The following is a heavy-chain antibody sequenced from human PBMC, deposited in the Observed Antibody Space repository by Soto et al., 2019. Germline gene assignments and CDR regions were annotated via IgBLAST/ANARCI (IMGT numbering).Heavy chain of an antibody. CDR2: IIPIFGTA. Sequence: QVQLVQSGAEVKKPGSSVKVSCKASGGTFSSYAISWVRQAPGQGLEWMGGIIPIFGTANYAQKLQGRVTITADESTSTAYMELSSVRSEDTAVYYCATYSSSSGFDYWGQGTLVTVSS. CDR3: ATYSSSSGFDY. CDR1: GGTFSSYA. D-gene: IGHD6-6*01. V-gene: IGHV1-69*01. J-gene: IGHJ4*02.